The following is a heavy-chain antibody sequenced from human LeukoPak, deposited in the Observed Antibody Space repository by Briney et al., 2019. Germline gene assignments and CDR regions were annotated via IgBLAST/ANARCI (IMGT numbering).Heavy chain of an antibody. CDR3: ASITFGGVIDRGY. Sequence: SETLSLTCGVSGGSFSGYYWNWIRQPPGKGLEGIGEINHSGSTNYNPSLKSRVTISVDTSQKQFSLRLSSVTAADTAVYYCASITFGGVIDRGYWGQGTLVTVSS. D-gene: IGHD3-16*02. V-gene: IGHV4-34*01. J-gene: IGHJ4*02. CDR2: INHSGST. CDR1: GGSFSGYY.